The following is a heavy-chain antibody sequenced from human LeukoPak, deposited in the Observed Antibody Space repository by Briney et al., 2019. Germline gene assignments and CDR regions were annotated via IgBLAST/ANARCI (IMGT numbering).Heavy chain of an antibody. Sequence: GGSLRLSCAASGSTFSSYGMRWVRQAPGKGLEWVAVISYDGSNKYYADSVKGRFTISRDNSKNTLYLQMNSLRAEDTAVYYCAKDRGTFGGVIAHDYWGQGTLVTVSS. CDR1: GSTFSSYG. V-gene: IGHV3-30*18. CDR2: ISYDGSNK. D-gene: IGHD3-16*02. J-gene: IGHJ4*02. CDR3: AKDRGTFGGVIAHDY.